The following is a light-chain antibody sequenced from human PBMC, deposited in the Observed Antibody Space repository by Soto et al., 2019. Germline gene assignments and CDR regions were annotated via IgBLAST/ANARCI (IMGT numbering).Light chain of an antibody. CDR2: EVS. V-gene: IGLV2-8*01. Sequence: QSVLTQPPSASGSPGQSGTISCTGTSSDVGGYDYVSWYKQHPGKAPKLMIYEVSKRPSGVPDRFSGSKSANTAALTVSGVQAEDEADYYRSYYVGTNSYVFGTGTKLTVL. CDR1: SSDVGGYDY. J-gene: IGLJ1*01. CDR3: SYYVGTNSYV.